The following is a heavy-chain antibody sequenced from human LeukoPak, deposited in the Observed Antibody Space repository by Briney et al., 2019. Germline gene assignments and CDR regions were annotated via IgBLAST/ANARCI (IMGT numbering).Heavy chain of an antibody. CDR3: ARSRRIAAAGDPYYFDY. D-gene: IGHD6-13*01. CDR2: IIPILGIA. J-gene: IGHJ4*02. V-gene: IGHV1-69*04. Sequence: SVKVSCKASGGTFSSCAISWVRQAPGQGLEWMGRIIPILGIANYAQKFQGRVTITADKSTSTAYMELSSLRSEDTAVYYCARSRRIAAAGDPYYFDYWGQGTLVTVSS. CDR1: GGTFSSCA.